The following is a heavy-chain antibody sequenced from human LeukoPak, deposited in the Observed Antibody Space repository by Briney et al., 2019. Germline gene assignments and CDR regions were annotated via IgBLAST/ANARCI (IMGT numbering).Heavy chain of an antibody. CDR2: IKQDGSEK. CDR3: ASPEWLPDSIDI. D-gene: IGHD3-3*01. V-gene: IGHV3-7*01. CDR1: GFTFSNYW. J-gene: IGHJ3*02. Sequence: GGSLRLSCAASGFTFSNYWMTWVRQAPGKGLEWVANIKQDGSEKYYVDSVKGRFTISRDDAKNSLYLQMNNLRAEDTAVYYCASPEWLPDSIDIWGQGTMVTVSS.